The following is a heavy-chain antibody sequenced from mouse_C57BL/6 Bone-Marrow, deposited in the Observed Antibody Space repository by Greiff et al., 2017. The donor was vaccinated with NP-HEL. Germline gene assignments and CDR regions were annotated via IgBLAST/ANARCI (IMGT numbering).Heavy chain of an antibody. CDR3: ARQEGYYDYDDAMDY. D-gene: IGHD2-4*01. V-gene: IGHV5-9*01. CDR1: GFTFSSYT. Sequence: EVQLVESGGGLVKPGGSLKLSCAASGFTFSSYTMSWVRQTPEKRLEWVATISGGGGNTYYPDSVKGRFTISRENAKNTLYLQMSSLRSEDTALYYCARQEGYYDYDDAMDYWGQGTSVTVSS. CDR2: ISGGGGNT. J-gene: IGHJ4*01.